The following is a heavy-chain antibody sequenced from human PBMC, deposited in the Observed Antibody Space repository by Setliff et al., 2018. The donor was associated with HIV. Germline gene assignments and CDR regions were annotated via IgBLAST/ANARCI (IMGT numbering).Heavy chain of an antibody. CDR2: IYADAST. CDR1: DGSVSSSSYY. D-gene: IGHD6-6*01. Sequence: SETLSLTCSVSDGSVSSSSYYWGWIRQSPGKGLEWIGSIYADASTYYHPSLKSRVTISLDTSKNQLSLKLNSVTAADTAVYYCTRARSLITVRRSFDYWGQGTLVTVSS. CDR3: TRARSLITVRRSFDY. V-gene: IGHV4-39*01. J-gene: IGHJ4*02.